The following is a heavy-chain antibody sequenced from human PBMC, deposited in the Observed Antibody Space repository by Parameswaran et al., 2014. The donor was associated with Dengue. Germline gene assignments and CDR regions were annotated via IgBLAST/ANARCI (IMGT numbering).Heavy chain of an antibody. CDR2: INHSGST. Sequence: ESLKISCTVSGGSISSSSYYWSWIRQPPGKGLEWIGEINHSGSTNYNPSLKSRVTISVDTSKNQFSLKLSSVTAADTAVYYCARVRITMVRGVIRYYYYYGMDVWGQGTTVTVSS. CDR1: GGSISSSSYY. V-gene: IGHV4-39*07. D-gene: IGHD3-10*01. J-gene: IGHJ6*02. CDR3: ARVRITMVRGVIRYYYYYGMDV.